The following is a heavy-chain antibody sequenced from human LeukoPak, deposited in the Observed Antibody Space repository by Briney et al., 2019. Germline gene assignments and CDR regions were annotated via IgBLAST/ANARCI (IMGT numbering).Heavy chain of an antibody. Sequence: GGSLRLSCAASGFTFSSYAMSWVRQAPGKGLEWVSAISGSGGSTYYADSVKGRFTISRDSSKNTLYLQMNSLRAEDTAVYYCAKGFRGVYYYYMDVWGKGTTVTVSS. J-gene: IGHJ6*03. CDR1: GFTFSSYA. D-gene: IGHD2/OR15-2a*01. CDR2: ISGSGGST. CDR3: AKGFRGVYYYYMDV. V-gene: IGHV3-23*01.